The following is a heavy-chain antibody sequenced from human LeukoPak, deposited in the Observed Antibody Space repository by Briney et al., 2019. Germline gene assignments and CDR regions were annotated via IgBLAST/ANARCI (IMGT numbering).Heavy chain of an antibody. CDR3: ARGDEAVVAATSFDY. V-gene: IGHV4-59*01. CDR1: GGSISSYY. Sequence: KPSETLSLTCTVSGGSISSYYWSWIRQPPGKGLEWIEYIYYSGSTNYNPSLKSRVTISVDTSKNQFSLKLSSVTAADTAVYYCARGDEAVVAATSFDYWGQGTLVTVSS. CDR2: IYYSGST. D-gene: IGHD2-15*01. J-gene: IGHJ4*02.